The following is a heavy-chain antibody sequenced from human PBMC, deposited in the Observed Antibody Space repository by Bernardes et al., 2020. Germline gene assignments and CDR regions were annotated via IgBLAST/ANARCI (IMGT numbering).Heavy chain of an antibody. Sequence: SETLSLTCTVSGGSISSRSYYWGWIRQPPGKGLEWIGSIYYSGSTYYGSSLKGRVTISVDTSRNQFSLKLGSVTAADTAVYYCARGYSGYDYAPPQYWFDPWGQGTQVTVSS. D-gene: IGHD5-12*01. CDR1: GGSISSRSYY. CDR2: IYYSGST. CDR3: ARGYSGYDYAPPQYWFDP. J-gene: IGHJ5*02. V-gene: IGHV4-39*01.